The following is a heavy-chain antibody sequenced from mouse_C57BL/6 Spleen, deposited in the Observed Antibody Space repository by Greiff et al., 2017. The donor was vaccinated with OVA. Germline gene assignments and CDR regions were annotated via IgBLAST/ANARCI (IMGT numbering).Heavy chain of an antibody. CDR3: ARDHAPWWYFDV. J-gene: IGHJ1*03. V-gene: IGHV1-82*01. CDR2: IYPGDGDT. CDR1: GYAFSSSW. Sequence: VQLQQSGPELVKPGASVKISCKASGYAFSSSWMTWVKQRPGKGLEWIGRIYPGDGDTNYNGKFKGKATLTADKSSSTAYMQLSSLTSEDSAVYFCARDHAPWWYFDVWGTGTTVTVSS.